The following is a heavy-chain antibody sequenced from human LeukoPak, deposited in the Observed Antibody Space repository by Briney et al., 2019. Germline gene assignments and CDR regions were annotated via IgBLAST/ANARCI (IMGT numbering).Heavy chain of an antibody. J-gene: IGHJ3*01. CDR1: GGSISSYY. D-gene: IGHD7-27*01. Sequence: SETLSLTCTVSGGSISSYYWSWIRQPPGKGLEWIGYIYYSGSTNYNPSLKSRVTISVDTSKNQFSLRLSSVTAADTAVYYCARDRLSLGAFDVWGQGQWSPSPQ. CDR2: IYYSGST. V-gene: IGHV4-59*12. CDR3: ARDRLSLGAFDV.